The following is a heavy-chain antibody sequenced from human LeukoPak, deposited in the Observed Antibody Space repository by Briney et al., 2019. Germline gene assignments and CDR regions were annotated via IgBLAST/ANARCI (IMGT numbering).Heavy chain of an antibody. V-gene: IGHV3-43*01. CDR3: AKDGGSGWFINWFDP. CDR1: GFTFDDYT. CDR2: ISWDGGST. J-gene: IGHJ6*04. D-gene: IGHD6-19*01. Sequence: GSLRLSCAASGFTFDDYTMHWVRQAPGKGLEWVSLISWDGGSTYYADSVKGRFTISRDNSKNSLYLQMNSLRTEDTALYYCAKDGGSGWFINWFDPWGKGTTVTVSS.